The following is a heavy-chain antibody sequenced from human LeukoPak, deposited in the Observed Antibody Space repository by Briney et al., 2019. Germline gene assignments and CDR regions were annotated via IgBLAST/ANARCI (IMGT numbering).Heavy chain of an antibody. J-gene: IGHJ3*02. Sequence: NPGGSLRLSCAASGFTFSSYSMNWVRQAPGKGLEWVSSISSSSSYIYYADSVKGRFTISRDNAKNSLYLQMNSLRAEDTAVYYCARLVRGFGELLGAFDIWGQGTMVTVSS. D-gene: IGHD3-10*01. CDR3: ARLVRGFGELLGAFDI. CDR2: ISSSSSYI. CDR1: GFTFSSYS. V-gene: IGHV3-21*01.